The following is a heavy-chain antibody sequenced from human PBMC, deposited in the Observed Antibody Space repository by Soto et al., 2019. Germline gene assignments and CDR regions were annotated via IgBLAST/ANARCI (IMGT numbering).Heavy chain of an antibody. CDR3: ARDHWNYDSSGEAFDI. CDR2: IIPIFGTA. Sequence: SVKVSCKASGGTFSSYAISWVRQAPGQGLEWMGGIIPIFGTANCAQKFQGRVTITADESTSTAYMELSSLRSEDTAVYYCARDHWNYDSSGEAFDIWGQGTMVTVSS. CDR1: GGTFSSYA. V-gene: IGHV1-69*13. J-gene: IGHJ3*02. D-gene: IGHD3-22*01.